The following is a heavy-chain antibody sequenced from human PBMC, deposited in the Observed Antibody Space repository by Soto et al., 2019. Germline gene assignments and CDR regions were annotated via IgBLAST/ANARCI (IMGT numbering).Heavy chain of an antibody. V-gene: IGHV3-7*01. J-gene: IGHJ4*02. CDR2: IKQDGSEK. CDR1: GFTFSSYW. Sequence: EVQLVESGGGLVQPGGSLRLSCAASGFTFSSYWMSWVRQAPGKGLEWVANIKQDGSEKYYVDSVKGRFTISRDNAKNSLYLQMNSLRAEDTAVYYCARGTRGRISKVVDYWGQGTLVTVSS. CDR3: ARGTRGRISKVVDY.